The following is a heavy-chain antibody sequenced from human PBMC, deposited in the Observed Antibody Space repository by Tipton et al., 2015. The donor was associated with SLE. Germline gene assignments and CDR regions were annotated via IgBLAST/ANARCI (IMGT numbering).Heavy chain of an antibody. CDR1: GGSISSHY. D-gene: IGHD3-22*01. CDR3: ARRLFDGSGSI. Sequence: TLSLTCTVSGGSISSHYWSWIRQPPGKGLEWIGYIYYSGSTNYNPSLKSRVTISVDTSKNQFSLKLTSVTAADTAVYFCARRLFDGSGSIWGQGTLVTVSS. J-gene: IGHJ4*02. CDR2: IYYSGST. V-gene: IGHV4-59*11.